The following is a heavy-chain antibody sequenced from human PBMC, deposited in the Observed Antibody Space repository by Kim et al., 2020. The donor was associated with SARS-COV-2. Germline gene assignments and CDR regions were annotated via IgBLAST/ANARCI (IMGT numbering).Heavy chain of an antibody. D-gene: IGHD4-17*01. Sequence: SETLSLTCAVYRGSFSGYFWSWIRQSPGKGLEWIAEINHSGGTNYNPSLKSRVTVSVDPSKNQFSLNLNSVTTADTAVYYCARVHGDYEADAFDIWGQGTMVTVSS. CDR1: RGSFSGYF. J-gene: IGHJ3*02. CDR2: INHSGGT. V-gene: IGHV4-34*01. CDR3: ARVHGDYEADAFDI.